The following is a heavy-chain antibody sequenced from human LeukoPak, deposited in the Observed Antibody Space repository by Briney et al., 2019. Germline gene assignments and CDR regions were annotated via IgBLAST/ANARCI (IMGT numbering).Heavy chain of an antibody. Sequence: PSETLSLTCAVYGGSFRGYYWSGIRQPPGKGREWIGEINHSGSTNHNPSLKSRVPISVDPSKNQFPLKLSSVTAADTAVYCCERGLRQNYYGSGSYYKGFDYWGQGTLVTVSS. J-gene: IGHJ4*02. CDR1: GGSFRGYY. V-gene: IGHV4-34*01. CDR3: ERGLRQNYYGSGSYYKGFDY. D-gene: IGHD3-10*01. CDR2: INHSGST.